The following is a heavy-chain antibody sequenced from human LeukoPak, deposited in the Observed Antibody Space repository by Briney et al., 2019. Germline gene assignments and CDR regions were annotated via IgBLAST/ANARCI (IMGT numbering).Heavy chain of an antibody. Sequence: GGSLRLSCAGSGFTCYDYGMRWVRQAPGKGREGVSGINWNGGSTVYADSVKGRFTIYRDNGKNSLYLQMNSLRAEDTALYSCARADSGYALLLTAYYYMDVWGKGTTVTVSS. J-gene: IGHJ6*03. CDR1: GFTCYDYG. V-gene: IGHV3-20*04. CDR2: INWNGGST. CDR3: ARADSGYALLLTAYYYMDV. D-gene: IGHD5-12*01.